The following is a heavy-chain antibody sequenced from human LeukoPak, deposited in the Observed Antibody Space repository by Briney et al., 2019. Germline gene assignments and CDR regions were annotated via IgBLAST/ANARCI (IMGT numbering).Heavy chain of an antibody. CDR2: INPNSGGT. CDR1: GYTFTGYY. CDR3: ARDNYYCDSSGYLIY. Sequence: ASVKVSCKASGYTFTGYYMHWVRQAPRQGLEWMGWINPNSGGTNYAQKFQGRVTMTRDTSISTAYMELSRLRSDDTAVYYCARDNYYCDSSGYLIYWGQGTLVTVSS. D-gene: IGHD3-22*01. V-gene: IGHV1-2*02. J-gene: IGHJ4*02.